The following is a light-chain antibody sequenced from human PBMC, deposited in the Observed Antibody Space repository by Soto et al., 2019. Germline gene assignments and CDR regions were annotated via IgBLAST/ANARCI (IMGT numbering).Light chain of an antibody. Sequence: QSVLTQPPSASGTPGQRVTISCSGGNSNIGSNTVIWYQHLPGTAPKLLISNNNQRPSGVPDRFSGSRSGTSASLAISGLQSEDEADYYCAAWDDSLNGHAVFGGGTQLTVL. CDR2: NNN. V-gene: IGLV1-44*01. J-gene: IGLJ7*01. CDR3: AAWDDSLNGHAV. CDR1: NSNIGSNT.